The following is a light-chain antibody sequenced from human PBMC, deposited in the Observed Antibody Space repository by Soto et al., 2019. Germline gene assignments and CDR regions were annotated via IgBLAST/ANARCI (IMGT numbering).Light chain of an antibody. V-gene: IGKV3-15*01. J-gene: IGKJ4*01. Sequence: ILMTQSPATLSVSPGERATLSCRASQSVSSNLAWYQQKPGQAPRLLIYGASTRATGIPARFSGSGSGTEFTLTISSLQSEDFAVYYCQQYNNWPPLTFGGGTKVEIK. CDR3: QQYNNWPPLT. CDR2: GAS. CDR1: QSVSSN.